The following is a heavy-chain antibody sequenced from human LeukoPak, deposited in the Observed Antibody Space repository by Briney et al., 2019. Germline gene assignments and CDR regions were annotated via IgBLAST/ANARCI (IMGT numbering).Heavy chain of an antibody. CDR3: ARGGREFDY. CDR2: IYSGGST. V-gene: IGHV3-53*04. CDR1: GFTFSSYA. J-gene: IGHJ4*02. Sequence: GGSLRLSCAASGFTFSSYAMSWVRQAPGKGLEWVSVIYSGGSTYYADSVKGRFTISRHNSKNTLYLQMNSLRAEDTAVYYCARGGREFDYWGQGTLVTVSS.